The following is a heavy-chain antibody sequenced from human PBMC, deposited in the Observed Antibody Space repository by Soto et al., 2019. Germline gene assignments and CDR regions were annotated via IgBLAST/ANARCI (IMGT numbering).Heavy chain of an antibody. Sequence: EVQLLESGGGLVQPGGSLRLSCAASGFTFSNYAMSWVRQAPGKGLEWVSAISGSGISTYYADSVKGRFTISRDNSKNTLYLQMNSLRAEDPAMYYCARDHKFGEPPWGQGTLVTVSS. J-gene: IGHJ5*02. CDR1: GFTFSNYA. CDR2: ISGSGIST. CDR3: ARDHKFGEPP. V-gene: IGHV3-23*01. D-gene: IGHD3-10*01.